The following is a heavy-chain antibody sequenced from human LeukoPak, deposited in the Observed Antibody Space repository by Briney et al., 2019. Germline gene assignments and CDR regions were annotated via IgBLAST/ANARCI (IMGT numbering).Heavy chain of an antibody. CDR1: GFSLSNYG. Sequence: GGSLRLSCAASGFSLSNYGMHWVRQAPGKGLEWVAALLYDGNPKHYADSVKGRFTISRDISKNTFYLQMNSLTAEDTAVYYCAGDHRPEIQYYYMDVWGKGTTVAVSS. CDR2: LLYDGNPK. J-gene: IGHJ6*03. CDR3: AGDHRPEIQYYYMDV. V-gene: IGHV3-33*01. D-gene: IGHD1-14*01.